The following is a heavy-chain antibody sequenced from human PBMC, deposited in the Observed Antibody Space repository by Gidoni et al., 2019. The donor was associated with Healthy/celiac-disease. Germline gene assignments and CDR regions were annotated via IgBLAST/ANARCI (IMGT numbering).Heavy chain of an antibody. Sequence: QVQLVESGGGVVQPGRSLRLSCAASGFTFSSYGILWVRQAQGTGLEWVAVLSYDGSNKYYADSVKGRFTISRDNSKNTLYLQMNSLRAENTAVYYCAKDTTYYDILTGYIDYWGQGTLVTVSS. V-gene: IGHV3-30*18. CDR1: GFTFSSYG. J-gene: IGHJ4*02. CDR3: AKDTTYYDILTGYIDY. D-gene: IGHD3-9*01. CDR2: LSYDGSNK.